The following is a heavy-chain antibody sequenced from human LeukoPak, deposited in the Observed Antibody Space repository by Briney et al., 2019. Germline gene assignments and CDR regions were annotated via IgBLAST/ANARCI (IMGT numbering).Heavy chain of an antibody. CDR3: ARGRGTFDY. CDR1: GFTFSSYA. D-gene: IGHD1-1*01. V-gene: IGHV3-30*04. J-gene: IGHJ4*02. CDR2: ISYDGSSK. Sequence: GGSLRLSCAASGFTFSSYAMHWVRQAPGKGLEWVALISYDGSSKYYADSVKGRFTVSRDNSKNTLYLQMNSLRAEDTAVYYCARGRGTFDYWGQGTLVTVSS.